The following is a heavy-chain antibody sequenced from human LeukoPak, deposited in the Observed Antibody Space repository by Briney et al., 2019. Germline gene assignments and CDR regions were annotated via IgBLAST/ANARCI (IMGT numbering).Heavy chain of an antibody. J-gene: IGHJ3*02. CDR1: GFTFSSYG. Sequence: PGGSLRLSCAASGFTFSSYGMHWVRQAPGKGLEWVAFIRYDGSNKYYADSAKGRFTISRDNSKNTLYLQMNSLRAEDTAVYYCAKRGDYSGGYSHAFEIWGQGTMVTVSS. CDR2: IRYDGSNK. V-gene: IGHV3-30*02. D-gene: IGHD1-26*01. CDR3: AKRGDYSGGYSHAFEI.